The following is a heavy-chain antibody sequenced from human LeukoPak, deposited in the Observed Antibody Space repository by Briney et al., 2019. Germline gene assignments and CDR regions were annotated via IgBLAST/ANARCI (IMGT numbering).Heavy chain of an antibody. Sequence: GASVKVSCKASGGTFSSYAISWVRQAPGQGLEWMGGIIPIFGTANYAQKFQGRVTITADKSTSTAYMELSSLRSEDTAVYYCAQPGGNNAFDIWGQGTMVTVSS. V-gene: IGHV1-69*06. D-gene: IGHD4-23*01. J-gene: IGHJ3*02. CDR3: AQPGGNNAFDI. CDR2: IIPIFGTA. CDR1: GGTFSSYA.